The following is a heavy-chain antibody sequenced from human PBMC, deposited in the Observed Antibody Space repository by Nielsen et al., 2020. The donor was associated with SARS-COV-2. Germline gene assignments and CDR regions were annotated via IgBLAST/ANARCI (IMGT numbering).Heavy chain of an antibody. CDR1: GFTFSNFG. Sequence: GESLKISCAASGFTFSNFGMHWVRQAPGKGLEWVAVISYGGSNKYYADSVKGRFTISRDNSKNTLYLQMNSLRAEDTAVYYCAREQLVLLDYWGQGTLVTVSS. CDR3: AREQLVLLDY. V-gene: IGHV3-30*03. J-gene: IGHJ4*02. CDR2: ISYGGSNK. D-gene: IGHD6-6*01.